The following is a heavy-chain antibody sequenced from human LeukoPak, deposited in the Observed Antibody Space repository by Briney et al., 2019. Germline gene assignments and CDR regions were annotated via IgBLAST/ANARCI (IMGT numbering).Heavy chain of an antibody. CDR2: ISVYNANT. J-gene: IGHJ4*02. V-gene: IGHV1-18*01. D-gene: IGHD1-7*01. CDR3: ARETGTPHFDY. Sequence: ASAKVSCKASGYTFINYGITGVRQARAQGLEWMGWISVYNANTNYAQKLQGRVTMTTDTSTSTAYMELRSLRSDDTAVYYCARETGTPHFDYWGQGTLVTVSS. CDR1: GYTFINYG.